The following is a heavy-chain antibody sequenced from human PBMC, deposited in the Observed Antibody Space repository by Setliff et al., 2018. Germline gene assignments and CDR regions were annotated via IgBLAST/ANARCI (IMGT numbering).Heavy chain of an antibody. V-gene: IGHV4-61*02. CDR2: IYSSGST. CDR1: GGSISSGSYY. Sequence: SETLSLTCTVSGGSISSGSYYWSWIRQPAGKGLEWIGRIYSSGSTKYNPSLKSRVTISGDTSKDQFSLKLSSVTAADTAVYYCARGAPGWELLSWFDPWGQGTLVTVSS. D-gene: IGHD1-26*01. J-gene: IGHJ5*02. CDR3: ARGAPGWELLSWFDP.